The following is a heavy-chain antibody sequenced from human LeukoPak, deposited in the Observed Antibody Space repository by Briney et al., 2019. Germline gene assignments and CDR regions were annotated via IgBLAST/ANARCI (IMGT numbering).Heavy chain of an antibody. J-gene: IGHJ6*02. CDR3: ARQSWDSSSWYYYYGMDV. D-gene: IGHD6-13*01. Sequence: SETLSLTCTVSGGSISSYYWRWIRQPPGKGLEWMGYIYYSGSTNYNPSLKSRVTISVDTSKNQFSLKLSSVTAADTAVYYCARQSWDSSSWYYYYGMDVWGQGTTVTVSS. CDR2: IYYSGST. V-gene: IGHV4-59*08. CDR1: GGSISSYY.